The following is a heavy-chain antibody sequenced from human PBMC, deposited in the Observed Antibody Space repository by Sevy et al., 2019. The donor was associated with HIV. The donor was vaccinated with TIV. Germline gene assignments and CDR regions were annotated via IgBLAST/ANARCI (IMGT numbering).Heavy chain of an antibody. D-gene: IGHD2-21*01. CDR3: AKDIIYVVGEAFDI. Sequence: GGSLRLSCAASGSTFSKAWMTWVRQAPGKGLEWVSAIGGSDGGTYYADSVKGRFTISRDNSKNMLYLLMNSLRAEDTAIYYCAKDIIYVVGEAFDIWGQGTMVTVSS. CDR2: IGGSDGGT. V-gene: IGHV3-23*01. CDR1: GSTFSKAW. J-gene: IGHJ3*02.